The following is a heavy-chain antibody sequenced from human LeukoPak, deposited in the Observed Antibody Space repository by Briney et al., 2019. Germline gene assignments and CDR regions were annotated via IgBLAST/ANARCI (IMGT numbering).Heavy chain of an antibody. CDR3: AGEGLADYYDSSGYGY. CDR2: INPNSGGT. V-gene: IGHV1-2*02. Sequence: ASVKVSCKASGYTFTGYYMHWVRQAPGQGLEWMGWINPNSGGTNYARKFQGRVTMTRDTSISTAYMELSRLRSDDTAVYYCAGEGLADYYDSSGYGYWGQGTLVTVSS. D-gene: IGHD3-22*01. CDR1: GYTFTGYY. J-gene: IGHJ4*02.